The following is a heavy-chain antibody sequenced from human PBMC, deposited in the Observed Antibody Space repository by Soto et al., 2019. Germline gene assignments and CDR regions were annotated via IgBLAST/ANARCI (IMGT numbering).Heavy chain of an antibody. CDR1: GGSISSGGYY. J-gene: IGHJ4*02. CDR2: IYYSGST. CDR3: ARALGGCSGGSCYGDIEYFDY. D-gene: IGHD2-15*01. V-gene: IGHV4-31*03. Sequence: QVQLQESGPGLVKPSQTLSLTCTVSGGSISSGGYYWSWIRQHPGKGLEWIGYIYYSGSTYYNPSLKRRVTISVDTSKNQFSLKLSSVTAADTAVYYCARALGGCSGGSCYGDIEYFDYWGQGTLVTVSS.